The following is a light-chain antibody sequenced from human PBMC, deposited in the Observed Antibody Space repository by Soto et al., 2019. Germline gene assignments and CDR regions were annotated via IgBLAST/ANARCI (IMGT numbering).Light chain of an antibody. J-gene: IGKJ5*01. CDR3: QQRSDWPPIT. CDR1: QSVSTY. Sequence: EFVVTQSPATLSLSPGDRATLSCRASQSVSTYLACYQQKPGQAPRLLIYDASNRATGIPARFSGSGSGTDFTLTICSLEPEDFAVYYCQQRSDWPPITFGQGTRLEI. V-gene: IGKV3-11*01. CDR2: DAS.